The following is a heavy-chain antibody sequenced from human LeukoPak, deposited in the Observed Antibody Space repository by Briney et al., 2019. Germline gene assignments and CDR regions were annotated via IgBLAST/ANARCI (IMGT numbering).Heavy chain of an antibody. V-gene: IGHV3-33*06. CDR1: GFTFGSYG. Sequence: GRSLRLSCAASGFTFGSYGMHWVRQAPGKGLEWVALIWYDGSNKYYADSVKGRFTISRDNSKNTLYLQMNSLRAEDTAVYYCAKGPDGYRSFDYWGQGTLVTVSS. CDR2: IWYDGSNK. J-gene: IGHJ4*02. CDR3: AKGPDGYRSFDY. D-gene: IGHD5-24*01.